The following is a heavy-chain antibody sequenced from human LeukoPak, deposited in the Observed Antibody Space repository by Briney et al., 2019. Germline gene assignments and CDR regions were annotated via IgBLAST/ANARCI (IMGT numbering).Heavy chain of an antibody. CDR3: ARGVPGY. CDR1: GGSISSNF. V-gene: IGHV4-34*01. J-gene: IGHJ4*02. D-gene: IGHD4/OR15-4a*01. Sequence: PSETLSLTCTVSGGSISSNFWSWVRQPPGKGLEWIGEINHTGNTNYNPSLKSRVTISVDTSKNQFSLKLTSVTAADTAVYYCARGVPGYWGQGALVTVSS. CDR2: INHTGNT.